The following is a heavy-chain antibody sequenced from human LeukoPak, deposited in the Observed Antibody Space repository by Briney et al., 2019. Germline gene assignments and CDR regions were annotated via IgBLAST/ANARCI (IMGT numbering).Heavy chain of an antibody. CDR3: ARRPRDTSGYYLGAFHD. CDR2: ISGSGDST. CDR1: GFTFSSYA. D-gene: IGHD3-22*01. J-gene: IGHJ3*01. V-gene: IGHV3-23*01. Sequence: PGGSLRLSCAASGFTFSSYAMSWVRQAPGKGLEWVSSISGSGDSTYYADSVKGRFTISRDNSKNTLYLHMNSLRADDTAVYFCARRPRDTSGYYLGAFHDWGQGTTVTVSS.